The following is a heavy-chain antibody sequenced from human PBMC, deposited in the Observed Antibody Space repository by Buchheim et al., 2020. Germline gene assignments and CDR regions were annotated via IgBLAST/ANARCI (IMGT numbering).Heavy chain of an antibody. J-gene: IGHJ6*02. D-gene: IGHD1-26*01. CDR1: GFTFTSYW. Sequence: EVQLVESGGGLVQPGGSLRLSCAASGFTFTSYWMHWVRQAPAKGLVWVSRINSDGSSTNYADSVKGRFTISRDNGKNTLYLQMNSLRAEDTAVYYCARILVGTTGHGMDVWGQGTT. V-gene: IGHV3-74*01. CDR3: ARILVGTTGHGMDV. CDR2: INSDGSST.